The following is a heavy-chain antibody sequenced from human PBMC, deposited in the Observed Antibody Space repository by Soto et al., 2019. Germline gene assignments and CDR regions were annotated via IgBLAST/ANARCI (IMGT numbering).Heavy chain of an antibody. V-gene: IGHV3-33*01. J-gene: IGHJ6*02. D-gene: IGHD6-13*01. CDR1: GFTFSSYG. CDR3: AREHRDAGYSSSWYGWDYYYYGMDV. Sequence: SLSLAFASSGFTFSSYGMHWVRQAPGKGLEWVAVICYDVSNKYYADSVKGRFTISRDNSKNTLYLQMNSLRAEDTAVYYCAREHRDAGYSSSWYGWDYYYYGMDVWGQGTTVTVSS. CDR2: ICYDVSNK.